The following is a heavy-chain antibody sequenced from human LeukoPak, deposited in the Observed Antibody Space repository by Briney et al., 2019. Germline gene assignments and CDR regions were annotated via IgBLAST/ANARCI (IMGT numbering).Heavy chain of an antibody. CDR3: TTDWRIVVVTAIIFDY. D-gene: IGHD2-21*02. CDR2: IKSKTDGGTT. Sequence: PGGSLRLSCAASGLTFSNAWMSWVRQAPGKGLEWVGRIKSKTDGGTTDYAAPVKGRFTISRDDSKNTLYLQMNSLKTEDTAGYYCTTDWRIVVVTAIIFDYWGQGTLVTVSS. J-gene: IGHJ4*02. CDR1: GLTFSNAW. V-gene: IGHV3-15*01.